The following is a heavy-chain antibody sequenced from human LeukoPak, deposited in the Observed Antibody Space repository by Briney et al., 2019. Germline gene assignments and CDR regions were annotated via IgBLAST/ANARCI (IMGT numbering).Heavy chain of an antibody. CDR3: ARVGSYYDVDY. CDR1: GGSISSNKYY. CDR2: INHSGST. D-gene: IGHD1-26*01. Sequence: ASETLSLTCTVSGGSISSNKYYWSWIRQPPGKGLEWIGEINHSGSTNYNPSLKSRVTISVDTSKNQFSLKLSSVTAADTAVYYCARVGSYYDVDYWGQGTLVTVSS. J-gene: IGHJ4*02. V-gene: IGHV4-39*07.